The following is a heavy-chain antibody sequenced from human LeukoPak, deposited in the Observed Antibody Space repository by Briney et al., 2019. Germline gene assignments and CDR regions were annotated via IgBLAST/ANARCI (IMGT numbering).Heavy chain of an antibody. Sequence: SETLSLTCTVSGGSISSYYWSWIRQPPGKGLEWIGYIYYSGSTNYNPSLKSRVTISVDTSKNQFSLKLRSVTAADTAVYYCARGRFALLWGQGTLVTVSS. V-gene: IGHV4-59*12. D-gene: IGHD3-10*01. J-gene: IGHJ4*02. CDR2: IYYSGST. CDR1: GGSISSYY. CDR3: ARGRFALL.